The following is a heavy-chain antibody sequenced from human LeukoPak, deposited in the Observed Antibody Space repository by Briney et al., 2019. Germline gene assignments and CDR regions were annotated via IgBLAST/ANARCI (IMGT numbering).Heavy chain of an antibody. CDR2: ISSSGSTI. J-gene: IGHJ4*02. CDR1: GFTFSSYA. V-gene: IGHV3-48*04. D-gene: IGHD3-16*01. CDR3: ARDRIRTKLRGGVVDY. Sequence: GGSLRLSCAASGFTFSSYAMSWVRQAPGKGLEWVSYISSSGSTIYYADSVKGRFTISRDNAKNSLYLQMNSLRAEDTAVYYCARDRIRTKLRGGVVDYWGQGTLVTVSS.